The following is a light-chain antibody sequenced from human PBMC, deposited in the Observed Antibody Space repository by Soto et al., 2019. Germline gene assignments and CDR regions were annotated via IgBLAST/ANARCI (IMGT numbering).Light chain of an antibody. Sequence: EIVLTQSPGTLSLSPGERATLSCRASQSVSSSHLAWYEQKPGQAPRLLIYGASSRATGIPDRFSGSGSGNDLNLTISRLEPEDFAVYYCQQHGSSPGTFGQGTKVEIK. CDR2: GAS. CDR1: QSVSSSH. CDR3: QQHGSSPGT. V-gene: IGKV3-20*01. J-gene: IGKJ1*01.